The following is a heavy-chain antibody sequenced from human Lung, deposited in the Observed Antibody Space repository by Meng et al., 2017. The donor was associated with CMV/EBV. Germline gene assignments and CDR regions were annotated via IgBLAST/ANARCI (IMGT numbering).Heavy chain of an antibody. J-gene: IGHJ4*02. Sequence: SVXVSXXASGYTFTKNYMYWVRQAPGQGLECMGWINPITGVTNFAQKFQGRVTMTRDTSISTAYMELSNLRSDDTAVYYCARKASDFALRLLDSWGRGTLVTVSS. CDR3: ARKASDFALRLLDS. CDR1: GYTFTKNY. V-gene: IGHV1-2*02. D-gene: IGHD2-21*02. CDR2: INPITGVT.